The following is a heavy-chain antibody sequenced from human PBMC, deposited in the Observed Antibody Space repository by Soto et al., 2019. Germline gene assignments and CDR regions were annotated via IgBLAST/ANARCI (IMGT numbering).Heavy chain of an antibody. CDR1: GGSFSGYY. CDR2: INHSGST. D-gene: IGHD3-10*01. CDR3: ARGAAWFGELLRRAPRMDV. V-gene: IGHV4-34*01. Sequence: SETLSLTCAVYGGSFSGYYWSWIRQPPGKGLELIGEINHSGSTNYNPSLKSRVPIPVDTSKTQFSLKRSSVTAADTAVYYWARGAAWFGELLRRAPRMDVWGQGTTVTVPS. J-gene: IGHJ6*02.